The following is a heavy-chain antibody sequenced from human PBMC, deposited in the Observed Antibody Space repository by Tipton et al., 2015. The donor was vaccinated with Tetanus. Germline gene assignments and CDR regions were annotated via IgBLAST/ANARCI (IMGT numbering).Heavy chain of an antibody. CDR3: ARDSPYYDFWSGRIIADYYYYYGMDV. V-gene: IGHV4-31*03. CDR2: IYYSGST. Sequence: TLSLTCTVSGGSISSGGYYWSWIRQHPGKGLEWIGYIYYSGSTYYNPSLKSRVTMSVDTSKNQFSLKLSSVTAADTAVYYCARDSPYYDFWSGRIIADYYYYYGMDVWGQGTTVTVSS. D-gene: IGHD3-3*01. J-gene: IGHJ6*02. CDR1: GGSISSGGYY.